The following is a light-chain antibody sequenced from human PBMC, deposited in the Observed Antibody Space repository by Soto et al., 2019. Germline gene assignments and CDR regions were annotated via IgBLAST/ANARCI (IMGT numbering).Light chain of an antibody. J-gene: IGKJ2*01. CDR2: DAS. V-gene: IGKV3-11*01. CDR1: QSGDPF. Sequence: EIVLTQSPATLSLSPGERATLSCRSSQSGDPFLAWYQQKGGPAPRLLIYDASKRATDIPPRFSGSASGTDFTLTISSLEPEDFAVYDCQQRTTFGQGTKLEI. CDR3: QQRTT.